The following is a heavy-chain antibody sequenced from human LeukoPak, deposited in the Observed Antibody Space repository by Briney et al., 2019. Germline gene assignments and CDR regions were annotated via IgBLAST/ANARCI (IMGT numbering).Heavy chain of an antibody. Sequence: ASVKVSCKASGGTFSSYAISWVRQAPGQGLEWMGRIIPILGIANYAQKLQGRVTITADKSTSTAYMELSSLRSEDTAVYYCARDRRLRSTYDAFDIWGQGTMVTVSS. CDR2: IIPILGIA. D-gene: IGHD6-25*01. J-gene: IGHJ3*02. CDR1: GGTFSSYA. V-gene: IGHV1-69*04. CDR3: ARDRRLRSTYDAFDI.